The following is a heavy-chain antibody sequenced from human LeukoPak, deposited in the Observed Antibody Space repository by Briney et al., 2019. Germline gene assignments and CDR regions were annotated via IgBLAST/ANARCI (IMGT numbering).Heavy chain of an antibody. CDR3: ARGYWRLDP. D-gene: IGHD2-15*01. CDR2: IYWLGTT. V-gene: IGHV3-20*04. Sequence: PGGSLRLSCVASGFTFADYGMSWVRQAPGKGLEWVAGIYWLGTTYADSVKGRFTISKDDAKNSLYLQMHSLRAEDTALYYCARGYWRLDPWGPGTLVTVSS. CDR1: GFTFADYG. J-gene: IGHJ5*02.